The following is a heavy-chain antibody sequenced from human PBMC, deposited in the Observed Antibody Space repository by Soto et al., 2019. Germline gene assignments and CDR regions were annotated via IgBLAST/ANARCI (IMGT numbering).Heavy chain of an antibody. CDR2: ISAHNGET. J-gene: IGHJ6*02. Sequence: QVQLVQSEAEVKKPGASLKVSCRASGYNFANYGISWVRQAPGQGLEWMGWISAHNGETKYAQKVQGRVTMTEDTSTSTAYIEMWSLRSDDTAVYYCARDAAYNDFWGGVMELYSYNMDVWGQGTTVTV. CDR3: ARDAAYNDFWGGVMELYSYNMDV. CDR1: GYNFANYG. V-gene: IGHV1-18*01. D-gene: IGHD3-3*01.